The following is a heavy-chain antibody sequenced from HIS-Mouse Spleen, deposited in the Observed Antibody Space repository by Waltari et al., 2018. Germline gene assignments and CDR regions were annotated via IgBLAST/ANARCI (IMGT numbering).Heavy chain of an antibody. J-gene: IGHJ3*02. D-gene: IGHD6-13*01. CDR1: GGTFSSYA. V-gene: IGHV1-69*04. CDR3: AREVIAAAGTNAFDI. Sequence: QVQLVQSGAEVKKPGSSVKVSCKASGGTFSSYAISWVRQAPGQGLEWMGKTIPVLGIANYARKCQGRVTITADKSTSTAYMELSSLRSEDKSVYYCAREVIAAAGTNAFDIWGQGTMVTVSS. CDR2: TIPVLGIA.